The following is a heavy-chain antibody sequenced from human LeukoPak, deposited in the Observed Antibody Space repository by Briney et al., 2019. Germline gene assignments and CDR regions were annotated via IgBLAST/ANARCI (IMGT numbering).Heavy chain of an antibody. CDR3: ARVRRPAGYYYYYGMDV. J-gene: IGHJ6*02. Sequence: SVKVSCKASGGTFSSYAISWVRQAPGQGLEWMGRINPILGIANYAQKFQGRVTITADKSTSTAYMELSSLRSEDTAVYYCARVRRPAGYYYYYGMDVWGQGTTVTVSS. CDR1: GGTFSSYA. CDR2: INPILGIA. V-gene: IGHV1-69*04. D-gene: IGHD6-25*01.